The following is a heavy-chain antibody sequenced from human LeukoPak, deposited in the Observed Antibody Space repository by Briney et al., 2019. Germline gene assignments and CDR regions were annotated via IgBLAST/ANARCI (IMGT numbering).Heavy chain of an antibody. Sequence: PGGSLRLSCAASGFTFSSYEMNWVRQAPGKGLEWVSYISSSGSTIYYADSVKGRFTISRDNAKNSLYLQMNSPRAEDTAVYYCARDRGSGIAVAFDYWGQGTLVTVSS. CDR3: ARDRGSGIAVAFDY. V-gene: IGHV3-48*03. CDR2: ISSSGSTI. D-gene: IGHD6-19*01. CDR1: GFTFSSYE. J-gene: IGHJ4*02.